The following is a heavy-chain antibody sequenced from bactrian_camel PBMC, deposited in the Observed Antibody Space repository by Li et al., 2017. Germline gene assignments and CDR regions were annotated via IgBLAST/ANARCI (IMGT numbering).Heavy chain of an antibody. J-gene: IGHJ6*01. CDR3: AAQYPAGFCFYWDAPEAKDFNY. CDR2: IAMDGST. Sequence: HVQLVESGGGSVQPGGSLRLHCATSGYTKCMAWFRQVTGREREAVASIAMDGSTRYADSVKGRFTITRDNAKNTLYLQMSDLKPEDTAMYFCAAQYPAGFCFYWDAPEAKDFNYWGQGTQVTV. V-gene: IGHV3S53*01. D-gene: IGHD6*01. CDR1: GYTKC.